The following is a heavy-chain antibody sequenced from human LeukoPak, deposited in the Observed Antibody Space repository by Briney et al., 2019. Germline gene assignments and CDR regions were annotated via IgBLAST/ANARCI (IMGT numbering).Heavy chain of an antibody. Sequence: PSETLSLTCTVSGGSVSSGSYYWSWIRQPPGKGLEWIGYIYYSGSTNYNPSLKSRVTISVDTSKNQFSLKLSSVTAADTAVYYCASQEYGDYPLFDYWGQGTLVTVSS. CDR3: ASQEYGDYPLFDY. CDR1: GGSVSSGSYY. J-gene: IGHJ4*02. V-gene: IGHV4-61*01. D-gene: IGHD4-17*01. CDR2: IYYSGST.